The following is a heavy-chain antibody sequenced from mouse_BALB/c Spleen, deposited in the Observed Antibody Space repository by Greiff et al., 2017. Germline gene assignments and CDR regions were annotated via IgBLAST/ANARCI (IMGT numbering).Heavy chain of an antibody. V-gene: IGHV3-8*02. J-gene: IGHJ3*01. D-gene: IGHD1-1*01. CDR3: ARSLYYGSPWFAY. CDR2: ISYSGST. Sequence: EVKLMESGPSLVKPSQTLSLTCSVTGDSITSGYWNWIRKFPGNKLEYMGYISYSGSTYYNPSLKSRISITRDTSKNQYYLQLNSVTTEDTATYYCARSLYYGSPWFAYWGQGTLVTVSA. CDR1: GDSITSGY.